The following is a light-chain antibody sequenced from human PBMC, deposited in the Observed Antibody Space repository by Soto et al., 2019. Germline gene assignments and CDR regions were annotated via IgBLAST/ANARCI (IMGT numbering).Light chain of an antibody. CDR2: GNS. J-gene: IGLJ3*02. V-gene: IGLV1-40*01. CDR3: QSYDSSLSVPWV. Sequence: QSVLTQPPSVSGAPGQRVTISCTGSSSNIGAGYDVHWYQQLPGTAPKLLIYGNSNRPSGVPDRFSGSKSGTSASLAITGLQAEDEADYYCQSYDSSLSVPWVFGGGTKLTGL. CDR1: SSNIGAGYD.